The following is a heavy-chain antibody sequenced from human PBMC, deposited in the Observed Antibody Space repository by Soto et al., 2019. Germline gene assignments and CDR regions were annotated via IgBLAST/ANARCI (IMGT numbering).Heavy chain of an antibody. V-gene: IGHV1-3*01. CDR2: INAGNGNT. Sequence: ASVKVSCKASGYTFTSYAMHWVRQAPGQRLEWMGWINAGNGNTKYSQKFQGRVTITRNTSANTAYMELSSLRSEDTAVYYCARVTEPWDSSGYYYLTIFDYWGQGTLVTVSS. CDR1: GYTFTSYA. J-gene: IGHJ4*02. CDR3: ARVTEPWDSSGYYYLTIFDY. D-gene: IGHD3-22*01.